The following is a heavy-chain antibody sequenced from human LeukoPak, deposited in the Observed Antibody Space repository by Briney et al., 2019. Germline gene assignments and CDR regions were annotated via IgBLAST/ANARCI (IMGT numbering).Heavy chain of an antibody. J-gene: IGHJ4*02. CDR2: ITGSGGST. V-gene: IGHV3-23*01. CDR3: ARAKEGRYFDY. Sequence: GGSLRLSCAASGFTFSNYAMSWVRQAPGKGLEWVSTITGSGGSTYYADSVKGRFTISRDNSKSTLSLQMKSLRAEDTAVYYCARAKEGRYFDYWGQGTLVTVSS. CDR1: GFTFSNYA.